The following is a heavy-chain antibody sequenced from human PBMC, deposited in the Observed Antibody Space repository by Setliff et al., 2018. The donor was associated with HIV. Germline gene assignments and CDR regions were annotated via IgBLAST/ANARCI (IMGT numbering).Heavy chain of an antibody. Sequence: ASVKVSCKASGYTFSEYAIHWVRQAPGQRLEWMGRIDTDNGYRRYSPKLQGRVTITKDTSANTAYMELRGLRSEDTAVYYCATAQGIATANFDYWGQGTLVTVSS. CDR1: GYTFSEYA. D-gene: IGHD6-13*01. CDR2: IDTDNGYR. CDR3: ATAQGIATANFDY. V-gene: IGHV1-3*04. J-gene: IGHJ4*02.